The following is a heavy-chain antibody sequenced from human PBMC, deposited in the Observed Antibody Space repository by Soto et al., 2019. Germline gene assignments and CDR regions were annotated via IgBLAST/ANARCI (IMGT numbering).Heavy chain of an antibody. D-gene: IGHD7-27*01. CDR1: VFTFSSYW. CDR3: ASSLLTPFDY. CDR2: INSDGSST. J-gene: IGHJ4*02. Sequence: PGVSLRLSCAASVFTFSSYWMHWVRQAPGKGLVWVSRINSDGSSTSFADSVKGRFTISRGNAKNTLYLQMNSLRAEDTAVYYCASSLLTPFDYWGQGTLVTVSS. V-gene: IGHV3-74*01.